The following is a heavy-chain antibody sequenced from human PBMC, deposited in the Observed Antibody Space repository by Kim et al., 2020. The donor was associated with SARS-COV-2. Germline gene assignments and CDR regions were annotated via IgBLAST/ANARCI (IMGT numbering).Heavy chain of an antibody. Sequence: GGSLRLSCTASGFTFGDYAMSWVRQAPGKGLEWVGFIRSKAYGGTTEYAASVKGRFTISRDDSKSIAYLQMNSLKTEDTAVYYCTRDLYYDFWSGYWAGGGIHGAELGYWGQATLLTVSS. D-gene: IGHD3-3*01. CDR2: IRSKAYGGTT. CDR1: GFTFGDYA. CDR3: TRDLYYDFWSGYWAGGGIHGAELGY. V-gene: IGHV3-49*04. J-gene: IGHJ4*02.